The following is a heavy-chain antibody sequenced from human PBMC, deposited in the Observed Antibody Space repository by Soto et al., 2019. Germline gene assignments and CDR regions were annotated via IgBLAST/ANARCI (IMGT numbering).Heavy chain of an antibody. CDR1: GFTFSNYA. CDR3: AKSRSAVAAYWYFDI. Sequence: EEQLLESGGGLVQPGGSLRLSCSASGFTFSNYALNWVRQAPGKGLEWVSGISGSASGTYYTDSVQGRFTISRDNSKNTLYLQMNNLRAEDTALYDCAKSRSAVAAYWYFDIWGRGTLVTVSS. J-gene: IGHJ2*01. D-gene: IGHD6-19*01. CDR2: ISGSASGT. V-gene: IGHV3-23*01.